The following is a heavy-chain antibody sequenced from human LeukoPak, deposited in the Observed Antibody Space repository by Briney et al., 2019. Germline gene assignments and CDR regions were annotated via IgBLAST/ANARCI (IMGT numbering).Heavy chain of an antibody. CDR3: AKAHSGSWPYHFDS. CDR1: GFTFRSYA. CDR2: ISTSGGAT. Sequence: GGSLRLSCAASGFTFRSYAMSWVRQTPGKGVDYFSAISTSGGATYYADSVKGRFTISRDNSKNTLYLQMNSLRAEDTAVYYCAKAHSGSWPYHFDSWGQGTLVTVSS. V-gene: IGHV3-23*01. D-gene: IGHD6-13*01. J-gene: IGHJ4*02.